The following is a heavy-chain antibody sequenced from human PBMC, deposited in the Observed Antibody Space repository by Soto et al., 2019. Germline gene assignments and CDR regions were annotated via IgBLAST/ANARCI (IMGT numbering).Heavy chain of an antibody. Sequence: GGSLRLSCAASGFTFSNAWMNWVRQAPGKGLEWVGRIKSKTDGGTTDYAAPVKGRFTISRDDSKNTLYLQMNSLKTEDTAVYYCTTAADHYYDILTGTLDYWGQGTLVTVSS. CDR1: GFTFSNAW. V-gene: IGHV3-15*07. D-gene: IGHD3-9*01. J-gene: IGHJ4*02. CDR2: IKSKTDGGTT. CDR3: TTAADHYYDILTGTLDY.